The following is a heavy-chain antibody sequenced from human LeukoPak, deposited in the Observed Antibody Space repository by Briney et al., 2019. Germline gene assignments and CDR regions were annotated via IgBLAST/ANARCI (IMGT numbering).Heavy chain of an antibody. CDR1: GFTLGGHD. CDR2: VSAGHHA. Sequence: PGGSLRLSCTASGFTLGGHDMHWVRQTTGDGLEWVAAVSAGHHAFYSGSVKGRFTVSREDAKNSFYLQMNSLRAGDTAVYYCVREARRYHYTYFGYWGQGSLVTVSS. D-gene: IGHD4-11*01. CDR3: VREARRYHYTYFGY. J-gene: IGHJ4*02. V-gene: IGHV3-13*01.